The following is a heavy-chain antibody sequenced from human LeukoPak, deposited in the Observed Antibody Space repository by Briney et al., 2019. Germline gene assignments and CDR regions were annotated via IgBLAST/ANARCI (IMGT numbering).Heavy chain of an antibody. J-gene: IGHJ6*03. V-gene: IGHV4-34*01. CDR3: ARIKCGGDCRGYYYYYHMDV. CDR2: INHSGST. CDR1: GGSFSGYC. D-gene: IGHD2-21*02. Sequence: PSETLSLTCAVYGGSFSGYCWSWIRQPPGKGLEWIGEINHSGSTNYNPSLKSRVTISVDTSKNQFSLKLRSVTAADTAVYYCARIKCGGDCRGYYYYYHMDVWGKGTTVTISS.